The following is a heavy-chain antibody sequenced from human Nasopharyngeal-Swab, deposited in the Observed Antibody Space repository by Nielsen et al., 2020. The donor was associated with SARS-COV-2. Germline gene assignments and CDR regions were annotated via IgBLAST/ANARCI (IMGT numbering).Heavy chain of an antibody. D-gene: IGHD3-3*01. Sequence: SETLSLTCTVSGGSISSGGYYWSWIRQHPGKGLEWIGYTYYSGSTYYNPSLKGRVTISVDTSKNQFSLKLSSVTAADTAVYYCARSLYYDFWSGYYTGSQGNYYYYYMDVWGKGTTVTVSS. V-gene: IGHV4-31*03. CDR3: ARSLYYDFWSGYYTGSQGNYYYYYMDV. CDR2: TYYSGST. CDR1: GGSISSGGYY. J-gene: IGHJ6*03.